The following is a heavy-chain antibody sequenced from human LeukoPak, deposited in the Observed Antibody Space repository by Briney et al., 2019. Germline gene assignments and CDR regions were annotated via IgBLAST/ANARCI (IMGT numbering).Heavy chain of an antibody. J-gene: IGHJ6*02. CDR2: IYTSGST. Sequence: PSQTLSPTCTVSGGSISSGSYYWSWIRQPAGKGLEWIGRIYTSGSTNYNPSLKSRVTISVDTSKNQFSLKLSSVTAADTAVYYCARDRVAAAGMRGYYYYYGMDVWGQGTTVTVSS. D-gene: IGHD6-13*01. CDR3: ARDRVAAAGMRGYYYYYGMDV. CDR1: GGSISSGSYY. V-gene: IGHV4-61*02.